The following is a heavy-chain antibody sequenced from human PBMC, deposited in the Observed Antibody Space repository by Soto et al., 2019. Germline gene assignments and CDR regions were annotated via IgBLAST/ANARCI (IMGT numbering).Heavy chain of an antibody. CDR1: GFTFGDYA. CDR2: IRSKAYGGTT. J-gene: IGHJ4*02. V-gene: IGHV3-49*03. D-gene: IGHD6-19*01. Sequence: PGGSLRLSCKASGFTFGDYAMSWFRQAPGKGLEWVGFIRSKAYGGTTEYAASVKGRFTISRNDFKSIAYLQMNSLETEDTAVYYCTRTFDALRVAVAESFDYWGQGTLVTVSP. CDR3: TRTFDALRVAVAESFDY.